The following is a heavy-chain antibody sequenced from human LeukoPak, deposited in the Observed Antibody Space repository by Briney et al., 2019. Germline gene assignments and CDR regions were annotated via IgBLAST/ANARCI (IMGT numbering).Heavy chain of an antibody. V-gene: IGHV5-51*01. CDR2: IYPGNSDT. Sequence: GESLKISWKGSGYSFTNFWIGWVRQMPGKGLEWMGFIYPGNSDTRYNPSFQGQVTISADKSISTAYLQWSSLKASDTAMYYCARGNYGSGSYYNVAFDFWGQGTLVTVSS. CDR1: GYSFTNFW. J-gene: IGHJ4*02. CDR3: ARGNYGSGSYYNVAFDF. D-gene: IGHD3-10*01.